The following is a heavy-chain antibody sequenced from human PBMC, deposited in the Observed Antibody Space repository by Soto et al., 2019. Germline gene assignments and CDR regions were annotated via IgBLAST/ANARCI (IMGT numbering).Heavy chain of an antibody. V-gene: IGHV3-64D*06. Sequence: GGSLRLSCSASGFTFSEYSMHWVREAPGKGLQYVSTISSDGDITYYADSVKGRFTISRDNSKNTLYLQMNSLRPEDTAVYYCVKVSTFYDILTGYYSTNFFDPWGQGPRITV. CDR3: VKVSTFYDILTGYYSTNFFDP. J-gene: IGHJ5*02. D-gene: IGHD3-9*01. CDR2: ISSDGDIT. CDR1: GFTFSEYS.